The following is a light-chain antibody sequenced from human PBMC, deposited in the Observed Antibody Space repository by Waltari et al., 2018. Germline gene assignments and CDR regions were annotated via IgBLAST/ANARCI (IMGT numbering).Light chain of an antibody. CDR2: AAS. V-gene: IGKV1-39*01. CDR3: QQSYNIPFT. CDR1: QSISGY. J-gene: IGKJ2*01. Sequence: DIQMTQSPSSLSASVGDRVTITCRASQSISGYLNWYQQKPGKDPKLLVYAASSLQSGVPSMFSCSGSGTDLTLTIISLQPEDFAAYYCQQSYNIPFTFGQGTKLEIK.